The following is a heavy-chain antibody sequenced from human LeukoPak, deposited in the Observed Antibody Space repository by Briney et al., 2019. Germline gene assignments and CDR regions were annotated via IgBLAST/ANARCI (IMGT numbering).Heavy chain of an antibody. CDR3: ARDSRIVAAGRNLVRIDP. Sequence: GGSLRLSCAASGFTFSSYSMNWVRQAPGKGLEWVSSISSSSSYIYYADSVKGRFTISRDNAKNSLYLQMNSLRAEDTAVYYCARDSRIVAAGRNLVRIDPWGQGTLVTVSS. V-gene: IGHV3-21*01. J-gene: IGHJ5*02. CDR2: ISSSSSYI. CDR1: GFTFSSYS. D-gene: IGHD6-13*01.